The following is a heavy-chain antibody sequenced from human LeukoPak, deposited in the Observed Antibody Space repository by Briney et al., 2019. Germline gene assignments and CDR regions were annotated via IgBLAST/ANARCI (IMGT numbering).Heavy chain of an antibody. D-gene: IGHD6-13*01. CDR1: GFTFNNAW. CDR2: VKSKTDGGTA. CDR3: TTGVAAAGVSF. Sequence: GGSLRLSCAASGFTFNNAWMSWVRQAPGKGLEWVGRVKSKTDGGTADYAAPVKGRFTISRDDSKNTLYLQMNSPKTEDTALYYCTTGVAAAGVSFWGQGTLVTVSS. V-gene: IGHV3-15*01. J-gene: IGHJ4*02.